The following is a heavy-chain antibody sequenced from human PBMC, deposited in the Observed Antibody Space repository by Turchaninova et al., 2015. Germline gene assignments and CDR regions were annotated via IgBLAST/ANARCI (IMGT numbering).Heavy chain of an antibody. CDR1: GYSISSGYY. J-gene: IGHJ6*03. CDR2: IYHSGTT. CDR3: ARGGIXGNMXX. V-gene: IGHV4-38-2*01. D-gene: IGHD1-20*01. Sequence: QVQLQESGPGLVKPSETLSLTCAVSGYSISSGYYWGWIRQPPGKGLEEIGSIYHSGTTSYHPSLKSGLTISLXTSQNXXSWXLXHVTAADXXXYYCARGGIXGNMXXWGEGTKVTXSS.